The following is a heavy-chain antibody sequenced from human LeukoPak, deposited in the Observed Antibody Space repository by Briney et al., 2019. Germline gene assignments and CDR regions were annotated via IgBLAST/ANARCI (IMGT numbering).Heavy chain of an antibody. CDR3: QSSQVVPAAYYYMDV. Sequence: GGSLRLSCAASGFTFSSYAMHWVRQAPGKGLEWVAVISYEGSNKYYADSVKGRFTISRDNSKNTLYLQMNSLRAEDTAVYYCQSSQVVPAAYYYMDVWGKGTTVTISS. CDR1: GFTFSSYA. D-gene: IGHD2-2*01. V-gene: IGHV3-30*04. J-gene: IGHJ6*03. CDR2: ISYEGSNK.